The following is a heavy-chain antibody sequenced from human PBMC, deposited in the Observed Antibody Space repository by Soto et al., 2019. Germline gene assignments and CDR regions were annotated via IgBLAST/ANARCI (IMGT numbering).Heavy chain of an antibody. D-gene: IGHD3-22*01. V-gene: IGHV4-39*01. J-gene: IGHJ4*02. CDR2: IYYSGST. CDR1: GGSISSSSYY. CDR3: ARYYYDSSGYYYERYFDY. Sequence: SETLSLTCTVSGGSISSSSYYWGWIRQPPGKGLEWIGSIYYSGSTYYNPSLKCRVTISVDTSKNQFSLKLSSVTAADTAVYYCARYYYDSSGYYYERYFDYWGQGTLVTVSS.